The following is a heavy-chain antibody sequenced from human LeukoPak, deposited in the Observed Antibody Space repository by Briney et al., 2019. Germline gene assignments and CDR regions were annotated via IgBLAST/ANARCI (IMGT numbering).Heavy chain of an antibody. CDR3: ARHFGETLNWFDP. Sequence: PSETLSLTCAVSGGSISSGGYSWSWIRQPPGKGLEWIGYIYHSGSTYYNPSLKSRVTISVDRSKNQFSLKLSSVTAADTAVYYCARHFGETLNWFDPWGQGTLVTVSS. V-gene: IGHV4-30-2*01. CDR1: GGSISSGGYS. CDR2: IYHSGST. D-gene: IGHD3-10*01. J-gene: IGHJ5*02.